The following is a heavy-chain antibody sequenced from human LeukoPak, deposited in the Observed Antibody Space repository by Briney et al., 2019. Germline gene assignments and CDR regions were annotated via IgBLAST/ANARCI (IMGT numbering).Heavy chain of an antibody. D-gene: IGHD2-2*01. CDR1: GFTFSSYA. V-gene: IGHV3-23*01. CDR2: ISGSGGST. Sequence: PGGSLRLSCAASGFTFSSYAMSWVRQAPGKGLEWVSAISGSGGSTYYADSVKGRFTISRDNSKNTLYLQMNSLRAEDTAVYYCATAGYQLSGPRAFDIWGQGTMVTVSS. CDR3: ATAGYQLSGPRAFDI. J-gene: IGHJ3*02.